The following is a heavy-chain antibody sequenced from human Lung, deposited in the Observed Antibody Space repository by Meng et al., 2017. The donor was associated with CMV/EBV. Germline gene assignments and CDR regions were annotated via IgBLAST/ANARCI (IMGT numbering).Heavy chain of an antibody. J-gene: IGHJ4*02. CDR3: TREHFPVFAVGLPGDY. CDR1: GFTFGDYG. Sequence: GESLKISCTGSGFTFGDYGMSWVRQAPGKGLQWVGLIRTKVYGETTEYTASVKGRFTISRDDSKNIAYLQMNSLKSEDTAVYFCTREHFPVFAVGLPGDYWGQGTLVTVSS. V-gene: IGHV3-49*04. CDR2: IRTKVYGETT. D-gene: IGHD3-3*01.